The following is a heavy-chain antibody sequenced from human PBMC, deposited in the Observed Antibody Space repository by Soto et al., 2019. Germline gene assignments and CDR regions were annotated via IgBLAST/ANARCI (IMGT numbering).Heavy chain of an antibody. CDR1: GFTFSSYG. Sequence: QVQLVESGGGVVQPGRSLRLSCAASGFTFSSYGMHWVRQAPGKGLEWVAIISYDGSNKYYADSVKGRFTISRDNSKNTLYVQMNSLRGEDTAVYYCASAGKHYFGSGSYSTYYFDYWGQGTLVTVSS. CDR3: ASAGKHYFGSGSYSTYYFDY. CDR2: ISYDGSNK. V-gene: IGHV3-30*03. J-gene: IGHJ4*02. D-gene: IGHD3-10*01.